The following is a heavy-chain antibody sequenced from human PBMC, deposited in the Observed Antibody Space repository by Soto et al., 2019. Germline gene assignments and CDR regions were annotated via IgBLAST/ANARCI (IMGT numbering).Heavy chain of an antibody. CDR2: ISSSSSYI. Sequence: EVQLVESGGGLVKPGGSLRLSCAASGFTFSSYSMNWVRQAPGKGLEWVSSISSSSSYIYYADSVKGRFTISRDNAKNSLYLQMNSRRAEDTAVDYCAREVSKYSGYDCDYWGQGTLVTVSS. CDR3: AREVSKYSGYDCDY. D-gene: IGHD5-12*01. J-gene: IGHJ4*02. V-gene: IGHV3-21*01. CDR1: GFTFSSYS.